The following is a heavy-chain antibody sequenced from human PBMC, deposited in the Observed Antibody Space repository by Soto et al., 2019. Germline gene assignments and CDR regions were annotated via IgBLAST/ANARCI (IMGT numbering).Heavy chain of an antibody. J-gene: IGHJ5*02. V-gene: IGHV1-18*01. D-gene: IGHD3-3*01. Sequence: QVQLVQSGAEVKKPGASVKVSCKASGYTFTSYGISWVRQAPGQGLEWMGGISAYNGNTNYAQKLQGRVTMTTDTSTSKAYMELRSLRSDDTAVYYCARVDVLRFLAWFMVGWFDPWGQGPLVTVAS. CDR1: GYTFTSYG. CDR2: ISAYNGNT. CDR3: ARVDVLRFLAWFMVGWFDP.